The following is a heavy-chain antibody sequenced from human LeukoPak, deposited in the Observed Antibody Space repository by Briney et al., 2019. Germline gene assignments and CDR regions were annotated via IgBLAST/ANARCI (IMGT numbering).Heavy chain of an antibody. V-gene: IGHV3-23*01. CDR2: ISGGAIST. Sequence: PGGSLRLSCAASGFTFSSSAMSWVRQAPGKGLEWGSGISGGAISTYYADSVKGRFTISRENSKNTLYLQMNSLRAEDTAVYYCAKGGAVSSKSITMVRGTRRYYYYMDVWGKGATVTISS. CDR3: AKGGAVSSKSITMVRGTRRYYYYMDV. J-gene: IGHJ6*03. D-gene: IGHD3-10*01. CDR1: GFTFSSSA.